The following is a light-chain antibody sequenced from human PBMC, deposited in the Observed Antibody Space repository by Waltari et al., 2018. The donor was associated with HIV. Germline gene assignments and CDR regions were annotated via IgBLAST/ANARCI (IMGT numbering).Light chain of an antibody. Sequence: QSALTQPASVSGSPGQPITISCTGTPRHVGGYHYVPWYQQHPGKAPKLMIDDVSNRPSVVSNRFAGSKSGNTASLTISGLQAEDEADYYCSSYTSSSTLVFGGGTKLTVL. CDR1: PRHVGGYHY. J-gene: IGLJ2*01. CDR3: SSYTSSSTLV. CDR2: DVS. V-gene: IGLV2-14*01.